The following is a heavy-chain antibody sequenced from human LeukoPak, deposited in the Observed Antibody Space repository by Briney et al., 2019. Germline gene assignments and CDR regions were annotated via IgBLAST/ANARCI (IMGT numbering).Heavy chain of an antibody. Sequence: KPSETLSLTCTVSGGSVSSGSYYWSWIRRPPGKGLEWIGYIDDSGNTNYNPSLKSQVTISVDKSKNQFSLKLSFVTAADTAMYYCARSDYHNSGSHTVFDAFDIWGQGTRVTVSS. CDR1: GGSVSSGSYY. CDR2: IDDSGNT. D-gene: IGHD3-10*01. J-gene: IGHJ3*02. CDR3: ARSDYHNSGSHTVFDAFDI. V-gene: IGHV4-61*01.